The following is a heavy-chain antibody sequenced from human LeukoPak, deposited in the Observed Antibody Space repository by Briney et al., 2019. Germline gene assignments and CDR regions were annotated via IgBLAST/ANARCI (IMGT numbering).Heavy chain of an antibody. CDR1: GFTFSSYS. D-gene: IGHD1-26*01. J-gene: IGHJ4*02. CDR3: ASSGSYRFDY. CDR2: ISSSSRTI. Sequence: GGSLRLSCAVSGFTFSSYSMNWVRQPPGKGLEWISYISSSSRTIYYADSVKGRFTISRDNAKTSLHLQMNSLRDEDTAVYYCASSGSYRFDYWGQGTLVTVSS. V-gene: IGHV3-48*02.